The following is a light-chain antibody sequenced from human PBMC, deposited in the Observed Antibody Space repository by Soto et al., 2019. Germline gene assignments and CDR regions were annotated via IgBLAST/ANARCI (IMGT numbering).Light chain of an antibody. CDR3: KQYNTYPYT. J-gene: IGKJ2*01. CDR1: QSISSW. Sequence: DIQMTQSPSTLSASVGDRVTITCRASQSISSWLAWYQQKPGKAPKVLIHKASSLESGVPSRFSGRGSGTEFTLTISSLQPDDLATYYCKQYNTYPYTFGQGTKLEIK. V-gene: IGKV1-5*03. CDR2: KAS.